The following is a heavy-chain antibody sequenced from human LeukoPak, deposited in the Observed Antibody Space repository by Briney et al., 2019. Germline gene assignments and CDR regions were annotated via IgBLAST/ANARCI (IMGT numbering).Heavy chain of an antibody. CDR1: GYTFTSYY. CDR3: ARVLTRGYNTKYYFDY. D-gene: IGHD5-24*01. Sequence: ASVKVSCKASGYTFTSYYMHWVRQAPGQGLEWMGIINPSGGSTSYAQKFQGRVTMTRDTSTSTVYMELSSLRSEDTAVYYCARVLTRGYNTKYYFDYWGQGTLVTVSS. J-gene: IGHJ4*02. V-gene: IGHV1-46*01. CDR2: INPSGGST.